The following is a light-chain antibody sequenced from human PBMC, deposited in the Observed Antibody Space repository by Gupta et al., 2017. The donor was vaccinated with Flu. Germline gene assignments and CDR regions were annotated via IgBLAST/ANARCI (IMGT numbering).Light chain of an antibody. CDR3: QSAESSSPHVI. CDR2: QDS. V-gene: IGLV3-25*02. CDR1: PLSNQY. Sequence: SHELTQPPSVPVSPGQPARLPCSGNPLSNQYAHWYHQKPGQAPVSVMYQDSERPSGIPERFSGPSSGTTVTLTNSGDQAEDEAAYYCQSAESSSPHVIFGGGTKVTVL. J-gene: IGLJ2*01.